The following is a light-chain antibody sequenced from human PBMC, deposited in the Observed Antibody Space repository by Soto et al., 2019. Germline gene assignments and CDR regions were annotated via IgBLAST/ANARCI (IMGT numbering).Light chain of an antibody. V-gene: IGKV3-20*01. CDR3: QQYGRSPPFT. J-gene: IGKJ2*01. CDR1: QSVSSTY. Sequence: EIVLTQSPGTLSLSPGERATLSCRASQSVSSTYIAWYQQNPGRAPRLRIYGASSRATGIPDRFSGSGSGTDFTLTISRLEPEDFAVYFWQQYGRSPPFTFGQGTKVEIK. CDR2: GAS.